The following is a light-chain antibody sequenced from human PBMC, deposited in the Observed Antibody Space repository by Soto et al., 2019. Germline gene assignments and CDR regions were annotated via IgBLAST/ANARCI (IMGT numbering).Light chain of an antibody. CDR1: ESVSSSF. J-gene: IGKJ1*01. CDR2: RTS. CDR3: QHYGNSLWT. V-gene: IGKV3-20*01. Sequence: EVVLTQSPGTLSLSPGERATLSCRASESVSSSFLTWYQQKPGQAPRLLIYRTSNRVTGIADRFSGSGSGTDFTLTISILEPEDFAVYFCQHYGNSLWTFGQGTKVEIK.